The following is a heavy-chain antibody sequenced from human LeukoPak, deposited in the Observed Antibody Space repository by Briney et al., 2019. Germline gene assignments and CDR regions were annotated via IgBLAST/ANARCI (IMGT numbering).Heavy chain of an antibody. CDR2: ISGSSSST. J-gene: IGHJ4*02. D-gene: IGHD3-10*01. CDR3: ARVAVVRGVIAAYYFDY. CDR1: GFTFRDYY. V-gene: IGHV3-11*06. Sequence: GGSLRLSCAASGFTFRDYYMSWIRQAPGKGLEWVSYISGSSSSTNYADSLKGRFTISRDNAKNSLYLQMNSLRAEDTAVYYCARVAVVRGVIAAYYFDYWGQGTVVTVSS.